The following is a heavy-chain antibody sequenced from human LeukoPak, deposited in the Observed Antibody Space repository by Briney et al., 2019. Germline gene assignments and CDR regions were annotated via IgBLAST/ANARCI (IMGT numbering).Heavy chain of an antibody. CDR2: ISYDGSNK. V-gene: IGHV3-30-3*01. Sequence: GGSLRLSCAASGFTFSSYAMHWVRQAPGKGLEWVAVISYDGSNKYYADSVKGRFTISRDNSKNTLYLQMNSLRAEDTAVYYCASGIVGATAPVDYWGQGTLVTVSS. CDR1: GFTFSSYA. D-gene: IGHD1-26*01. CDR3: ASGIVGATAPVDY. J-gene: IGHJ4*02.